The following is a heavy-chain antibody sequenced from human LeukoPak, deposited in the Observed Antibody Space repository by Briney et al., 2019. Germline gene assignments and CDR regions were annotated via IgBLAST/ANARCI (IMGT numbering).Heavy chain of an antibody. Sequence: SETLSLTCAVYGGSFSGYYWSWIRQPPGKGLEWIGEINHSGSTNYNPSLKSRVTISVDTSKNQFSLKLSSVTAADTAVYYCARGHYYYYMDVWGKGTTVTVSS. CDR1: GGSFSGYY. CDR2: INHSGST. J-gene: IGHJ6*03. CDR3: ARGHYYYYMDV. V-gene: IGHV4-34*01.